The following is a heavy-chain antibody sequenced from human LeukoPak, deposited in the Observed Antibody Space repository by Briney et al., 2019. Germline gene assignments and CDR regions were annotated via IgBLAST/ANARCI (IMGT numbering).Heavy chain of an antibody. CDR1: GFTLSSYA. Sequence: GGSLRLSCAASGFTLSSYAMNWVRQAPGKGLEWVSSISSSSSYIYYADSVKGRFTISRDNAKNSLYLQMNSLRAEDTAVYYCARLFITGADYWGQGTLVTVSS. D-gene: IGHD1-20*01. V-gene: IGHV3-21*01. CDR3: ARLFITGADY. J-gene: IGHJ4*02. CDR2: ISSSSSYI.